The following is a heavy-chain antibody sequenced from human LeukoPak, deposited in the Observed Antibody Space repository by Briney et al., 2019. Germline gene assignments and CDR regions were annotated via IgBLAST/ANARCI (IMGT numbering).Heavy chain of an antibody. J-gene: IGHJ4*02. Sequence: SETLSLTCTVSGGSISSSSYYWGWIRQPPGKGLEWIGSIYYSGSTYYNPSLKSRVTISVDTSKNQFSLKLSSVTAADTAVYYCARVTSRGPSGPYYFDYWGQGTLVTVSS. CDR1: GGSISSSSYY. CDR2: IYYSGST. V-gene: IGHV4-39*01. D-gene: IGHD2-2*01. CDR3: ARVTSRGPSGPYYFDY.